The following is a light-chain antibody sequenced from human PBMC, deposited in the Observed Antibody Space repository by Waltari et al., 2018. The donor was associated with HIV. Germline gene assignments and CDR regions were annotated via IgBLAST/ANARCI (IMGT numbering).Light chain of an antibody. V-gene: IGKV4-1*01. CDR1: QTIFYSSKNKNY. CDR3: QQYYSNPPT. CDR2: WAS. Sequence: DIVMTQSPDSLALSLGEGATINCKSSQTIFYSSKNKNYLAWYQQRTGQTPKLLIYWASTRDSWVPDRFSGSGSGTDFTLTISNLQSEDVAIYFCQQYYSNPPTFGQGTKVEVK. J-gene: IGKJ1*01.